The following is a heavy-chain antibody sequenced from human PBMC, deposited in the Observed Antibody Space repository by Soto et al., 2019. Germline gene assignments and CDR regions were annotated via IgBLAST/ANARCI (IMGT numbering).Heavy chain of an antibody. J-gene: IGHJ4*02. V-gene: IGHV3-30*18. CDR2: ISYDGNHK. CDR3: SKSGPACAGDCYLYK. D-gene: IGHD2-21*02. Sequence: HPGGSLRLSCAASGFTFNKYGMHWVRQAPGKGLEWVAVISYDGNHKFYADSVQGRFTISRDNSKSTLYLQMNSLRGEDTAVYYSSKSGPACAGDCYLYKWGQGTLVTVSS. CDR1: GFTFNKYG.